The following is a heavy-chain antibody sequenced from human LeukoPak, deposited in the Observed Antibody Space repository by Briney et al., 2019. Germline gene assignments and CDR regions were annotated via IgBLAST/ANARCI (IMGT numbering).Heavy chain of an antibody. J-gene: IGHJ4*02. CDR3: ARHRSGSRDYYFDY. CDR2: IYYSGST. D-gene: IGHD2-15*01. Sequence: SETLSVTRIVSRGSIRSSIYHWGWIRHPPGKGLEWIGCIYYSGSTYYNPSLKRRVPISEDPRKDHFSLTQRPETRGAHHLLYCARHRSGSRDYYFDYWGQGTLVTVST. CDR1: RGSIRSSIYH. V-gene: IGHV4-39*01.